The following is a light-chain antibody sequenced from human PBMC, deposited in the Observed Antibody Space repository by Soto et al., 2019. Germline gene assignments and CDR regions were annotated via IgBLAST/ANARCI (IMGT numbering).Light chain of an antibody. CDR3: QQRSIWPLT. CDR2: DAS. Sequence: EIVLTQSPATVSLSPGEIATLSCRASQSVGSYLVWFQQKTGQAPRLLISDASKRVTGIPARFSGSGSGTDFTLTISSLEPEDFAVYYCQQRSIWPLTFGPGTKVDVK. J-gene: IGKJ3*01. V-gene: IGKV3-11*01. CDR1: QSVGSY.